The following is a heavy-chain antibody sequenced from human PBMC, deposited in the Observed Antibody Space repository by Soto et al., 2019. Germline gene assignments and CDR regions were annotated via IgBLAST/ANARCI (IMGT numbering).Heavy chain of an antibody. CDR3: ARELGYSGYETYYYYYGMDV. J-gene: IGHJ6*02. CDR1: GFTFSSYS. CDR2: ISSSSSYI. D-gene: IGHD5-12*01. V-gene: IGHV3-21*01. Sequence: LRLSCAASGFTFSSYSMNWVRQAPGKGLEWVSSISSSSSYIYYADSVKGRFTISRDNAKNSLYLQMNSLRAVDTAVYYCARELGYSGYETYYYYYGMDVWGQGTTVTVSS.